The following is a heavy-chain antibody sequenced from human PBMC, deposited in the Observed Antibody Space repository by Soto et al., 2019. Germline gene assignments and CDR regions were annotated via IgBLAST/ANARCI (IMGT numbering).Heavy chain of an antibody. J-gene: IGHJ2*01. CDR3: AKRTTGWYFDL. CDR2: ISGSGGST. CDR1: GFTFTSYA. Sequence: EVQLLESGGGLVQPGGSLRLSCAASGFTFTSYAMNWVRQAPGKGLEWVSVISGSGGSTYYADSVKGRFTISRDNSKNTRYLQMNSLRAEDTAGYYCAKRTTGWYFDLWGRGTLVTVSS. V-gene: IGHV3-23*01.